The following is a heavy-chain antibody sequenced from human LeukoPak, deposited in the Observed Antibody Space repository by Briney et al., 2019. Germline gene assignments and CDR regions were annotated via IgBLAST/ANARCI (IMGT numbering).Heavy chain of an antibody. Sequence: SEILSLTCTVSGGSISSYYWSWIRQPPGKGLEWIGYIYYSGSTNYNPSLKSRVTMSVDTSKNQFSLKLSSVTAADTAVYYCARLLYYYDSSGYLEIGWFDPWGQGTLVTVSS. CDR3: ARLLYYYDSSGYLEIGWFDP. CDR2: IYYSGST. CDR1: GGSISSYY. V-gene: IGHV4-59*01. J-gene: IGHJ5*02. D-gene: IGHD3-22*01.